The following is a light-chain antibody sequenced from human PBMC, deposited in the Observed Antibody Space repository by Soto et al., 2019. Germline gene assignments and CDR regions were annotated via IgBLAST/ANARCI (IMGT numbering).Light chain of an antibody. CDR3: QQYNSYWT. CDR2: DAS. CDR1: QSISNK. J-gene: IGKJ5*01. Sequence: DIKMTQSPSTLSASVGDRVTITCRASQSISNKLSWYQQKAGKAPKVLIYDASTLESGVPSRFSGSGSGTEFTLTISSLQPDDFATYYCQQYNSYWTFGQGTRLEI. V-gene: IGKV1-5*01.